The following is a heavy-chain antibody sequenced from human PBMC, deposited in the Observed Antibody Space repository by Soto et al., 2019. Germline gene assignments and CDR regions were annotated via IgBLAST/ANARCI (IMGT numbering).Heavy chain of an antibody. CDR2: ISGSGGST. V-gene: IGHV3-23*01. J-gene: IGHJ6*03. CDR1: GFTFSSYA. Sequence: GGSLRLSCAASGFTFSSYAMSWVRQAPGKGLEWVSAISGSGGSTYYAGSVKGRFTISRDNSKNTLYLQMNSLRAEDTAVYYCAKSSSPLMTTRYYMDVWGKGTTVTVSS. CDR3: AKSSSPLMTTRYYMDV. D-gene: IGHD4-17*01.